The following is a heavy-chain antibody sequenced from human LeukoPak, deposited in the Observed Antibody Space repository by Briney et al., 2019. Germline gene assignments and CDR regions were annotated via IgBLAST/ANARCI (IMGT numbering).Heavy chain of an antibody. CDR1: GYTFTSYD. CDR2: MNPNSGNT. CDR3: ARVQQWLVPRLVWVAFDI. Sequence: ASVKVSCKASGYTFTSYDINWVRQATGQGLEWMGWMNPNSGNTGYAQKFQGRVTMTRNTSISTAYMELSSLRSEDTAVYYCARVQQWLVPRLVWVAFDIWGQGTMVTVSS. J-gene: IGHJ3*02. D-gene: IGHD6-19*01. V-gene: IGHV1-8*01.